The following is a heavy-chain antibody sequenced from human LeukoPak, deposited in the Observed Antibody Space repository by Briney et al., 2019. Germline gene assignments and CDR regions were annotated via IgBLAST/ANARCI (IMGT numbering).Heavy chain of an antibody. J-gene: IGHJ6*03. CDR1: GYTFTGYY. Sequence: GASVKVSCKASGYTFTGYYMHWVRQAPGQGLEWMGWINPNSGGTNYAQKFQGRVTMTRDTSISTAYMELSRLRSDDTAVYYCARDRFRSSSWYVGYYMDVWGKGTTVTVSS. CDR3: ARDRFRSSSWYVGYYMDV. D-gene: IGHD6-13*01. V-gene: IGHV1-2*02. CDR2: INPNSGGT.